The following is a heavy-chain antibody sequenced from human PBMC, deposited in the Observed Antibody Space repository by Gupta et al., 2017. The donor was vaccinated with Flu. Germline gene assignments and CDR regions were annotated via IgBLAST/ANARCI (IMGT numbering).Heavy chain of an antibody. J-gene: IGHJ4*02. CDR3: AKAHLTHSGAYYVDY. CDR1: GFTFSDYA. Sequence: EVQLLASGGGLVQPGGSLRLSCAASGFTFSDYAMSWARQAPGKGREWVSGISSTGGSTYYADSVKGRFTISRDNSKNTLYLKINSLRAEDTAVFYGAKAHLTHSGAYYVDYWGQGTLGTVSS. V-gene: IGHV3-23*01. CDR2: ISSTGGST. D-gene: IGHD1-26*01.